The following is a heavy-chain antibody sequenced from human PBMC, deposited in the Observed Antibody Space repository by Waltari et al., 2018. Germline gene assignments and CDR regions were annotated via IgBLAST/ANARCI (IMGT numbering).Heavy chain of an antibody. CDR3: ARDIVPGLFDY. J-gene: IGHJ4*02. CDR1: GSTLTSYA. Sequence: QVQLVQSGAEVKKPGASVKVSCKASGSTLTSYAMHWVRQAPGQRLEWMGWINAGNGNTKYSQKFQGRVTITRDTSASTAYMELSSLRSEDTAVYYCARDIVPGLFDYWGQGTLVTVSS. V-gene: IGHV1-3*01. CDR2: INAGNGNT. D-gene: IGHD3-10*01.